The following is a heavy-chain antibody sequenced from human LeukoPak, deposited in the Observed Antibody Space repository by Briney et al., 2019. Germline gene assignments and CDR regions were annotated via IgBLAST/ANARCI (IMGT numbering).Heavy chain of an antibody. V-gene: IGHV4-31*11. CDR3: ARATLTTYGMDV. CDR2: IYYSGST. D-gene: IGHD4-11*01. J-gene: IGHJ6*02. CDR1: GGSFSGYY. Sequence: SETLSLTCAVYGGSFSGYYWSWIRQHPGKGLEWIGYIYYSGSTYYNPSLKSRVTISVDTSKNQFSLKLSSVTAADTAVYYCARATLTTYGMDVWGQGTTVTVSS.